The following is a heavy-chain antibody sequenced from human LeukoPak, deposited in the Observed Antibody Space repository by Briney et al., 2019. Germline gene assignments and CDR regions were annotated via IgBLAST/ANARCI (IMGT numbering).Heavy chain of an antibody. D-gene: IGHD3-22*01. CDR3: ARVGSSGYYSNDAFDI. CDR1: GFTFSSYS. J-gene: IGHJ3*02. Sequence: GGSLGLSCAASGFTFSSYSMNWVRQAPGKGLEWVSSISSSSSYIYYADSVKGRFTISRDNAKNSLYLQMNSLRAEDTAVYYCARVGSSGYYSNDAFDIWGQGTMVTVSS. CDR2: ISSSSSYI. V-gene: IGHV3-21*01.